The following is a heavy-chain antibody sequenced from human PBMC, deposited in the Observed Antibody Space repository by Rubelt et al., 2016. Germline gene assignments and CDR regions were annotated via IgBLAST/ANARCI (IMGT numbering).Heavy chain of an antibody. V-gene: IGHV4-39*01. J-gene: IGHJ5*02. Sequence: QVQLQESGPGLVKPSETLSLTCTVSGGSISSNSYYWGWIRQPPGKGLEWIGSFSYSGSTYYNPSLKSRVSISVDTSKNQCSRKLTAVTAADTAVYYCARRIAVAGGWFDPWGQGTLVTVSS. CDR3: ARRIAVAGGWFDP. D-gene: IGHD6-13*01. CDR2: FSYSGST. CDR1: GGSISSNSYY.